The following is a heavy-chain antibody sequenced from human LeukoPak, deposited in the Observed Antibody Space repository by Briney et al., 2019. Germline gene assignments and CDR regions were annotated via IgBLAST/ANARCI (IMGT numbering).Heavy chain of an antibody. J-gene: IGHJ4*02. CDR3: ARASATGHFDY. Sequence: SETLSLTCTVSGGSISSYYWTWVRQPPGKGLEWIGYISYSGSTNYNPSLKSRVTISVDTSKNQFSLKLSSVTAADTAVYYCARASATGHFDYWGQGTLVTVSS. V-gene: IGHV4-59*01. CDR1: GGSISSYY. CDR2: ISYSGST. D-gene: IGHD4-17*01.